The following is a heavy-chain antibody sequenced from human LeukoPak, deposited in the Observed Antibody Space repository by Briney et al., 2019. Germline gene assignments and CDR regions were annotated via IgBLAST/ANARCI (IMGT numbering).Heavy chain of an antibody. J-gene: IGHJ6*02. CDR2: IHADGGRT. CDR3: STWSFYHGLDV. Sequence: PGGSLRLSCAASGFSFGDYGMHWVRQIPGKGLECVAHIHADGGRTFYADSVNGRFTISRDNGKNFLYLQMNSLTSDDAALYYCSTWSFYHGLDVWGQGTAVTVSS. CDR1: GFSFGDYG. V-gene: IGHV3-43*02. D-gene: IGHD2/OR15-2a*01.